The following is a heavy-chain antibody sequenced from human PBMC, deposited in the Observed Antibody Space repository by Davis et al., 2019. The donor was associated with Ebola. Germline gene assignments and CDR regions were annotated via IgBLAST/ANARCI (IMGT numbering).Heavy chain of an antibody. CDR2: IFSDGTT. Sequence: GGSLRLSCAASGITVSANYMSWVRQAPGQGPEWVSVIFSDGTTYYGDSVKGRFTISRDNARSTLYLQMNSLRADDTAVYYCASRTYGSGSSWGQGTLVTVSS. D-gene: IGHD3-10*01. V-gene: IGHV3-53*01. CDR1: GITVSANY. J-gene: IGHJ5*02. CDR3: ASRTYGSGSS.